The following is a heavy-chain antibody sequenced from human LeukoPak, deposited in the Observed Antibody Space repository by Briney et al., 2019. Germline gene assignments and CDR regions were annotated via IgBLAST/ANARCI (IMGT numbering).Heavy chain of an antibody. CDR1: GGSFSGYY. CDR2: INHSGST. CDR3: ARDSDSSGDY. J-gene: IGHJ4*02. Sequence: SETLSLTCAVYGGSFSGYYWSWIRQPPGKGLEWIGEINHSGSTNYNPSLKSRVTMSVDTSKNQFSLKLSSVTAADTAVYYCARDSDSSGDYWGQGTLVTVSS. D-gene: IGHD6-19*01. V-gene: IGHV4-34*01.